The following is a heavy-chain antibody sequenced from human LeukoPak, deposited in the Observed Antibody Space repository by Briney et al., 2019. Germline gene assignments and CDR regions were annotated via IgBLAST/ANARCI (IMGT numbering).Heavy chain of an antibody. CDR2: INHSGST. V-gene: IGHV4-34*01. D-gene: IGHD3-10*01. CDR3: ARRRGLWFGESGLGY. J-gene: IGHJ4*02. CDR1: GGSFSGYY. Sequence: SETLSLTCAVYGGSFSGYYWSWIRQPPGKGLEWIGEINHSGSTNYNPSLKSRVTISVDTSKNQFSLKLSSVTAADTAVYYCARRRGLWFGESGLGYWGQGTLVTVSS.